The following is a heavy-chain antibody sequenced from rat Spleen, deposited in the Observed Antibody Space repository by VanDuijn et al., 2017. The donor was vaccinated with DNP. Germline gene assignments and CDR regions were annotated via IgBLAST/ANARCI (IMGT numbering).Heavy chain of an antibody. CDR3: ADGYYDGYRFAY. D-gene: IGHD1-12*03. CDR1: GYSITSNY. V-gene: IGHV3-1*01. CDR2: ISYSGST. Sequence: EVQLQESGPGLVKPSQSLPLTCSVTGYSITSNYWGWIRKFPGNKMELIGHISYSGSTSYNPSLKSRISITRDTSKNQFFLQLNSVTPEDTATYYCADGYYDGYRFAYWGQGTLVTVSS. J-gene: IGHJ3*01.